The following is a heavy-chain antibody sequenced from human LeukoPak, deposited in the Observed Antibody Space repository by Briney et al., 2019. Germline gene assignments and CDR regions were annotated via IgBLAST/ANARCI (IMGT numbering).Heavy chain of an antibody. CDR2: IGYEGVHK. V-gene: IGHV3-30*02. J-gene: IGHJ4*02. D-gene: IGHD4-23*01. Sequence: GGSLRLSCAASGFTFNNFGMHWVRQAPGKGLEWVSFIGYEGVHKYYADSVKGRFTISKDNSKATLYLQMNSLRPEDTAAYYWAKDLHGGYSSDYWGQGTLVTVFS. CDR1: GFTFNNFG. CDR3: AKDLHGGYSSDY.